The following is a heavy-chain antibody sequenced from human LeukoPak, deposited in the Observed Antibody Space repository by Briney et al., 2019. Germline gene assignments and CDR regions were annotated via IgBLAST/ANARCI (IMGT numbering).Heavy chain of an antibody. V-gene: IGHV4-59*08. J-gene: IGHJ3*02. CDR2: IYYSGST. CDR3: ARLYSGSGSYYSDAFDI. CDR1: GGSISSYY. D-gene: IGHD3-10*01. Sequence: SETLSLTCTVSGGSISSYYWSWIRQPPGKGLEWIGYIYYSGSTNYNPSLKSRVTISVDTSKNQFSLKLSTVTAADTAVYYCARLYSGSGSYYSDAFDIWGQGTMVTVSS.